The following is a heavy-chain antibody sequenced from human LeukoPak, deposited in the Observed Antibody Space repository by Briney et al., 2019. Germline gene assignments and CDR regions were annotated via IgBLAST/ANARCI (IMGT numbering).Heavy chain of an antibody. CDR3: AKGRDKYQLLSKNWFDP. CDR2: ISGSI. D-gene: IGHD2-2*01. J-gene: IGHJ5*02. Sequence: GGSLRLSCAASGFTFDDYAMHWVRQAPGKGLEWVSGISGSIGYADSVKGRFTTSRDNAKNSLYLQMNSLRAEDTALYYCAKGRDKYQLLSKNWFDPWGQGTLVTVSS. CDR1: GFTFDDYA. V-gene: IGHV3-9*01.